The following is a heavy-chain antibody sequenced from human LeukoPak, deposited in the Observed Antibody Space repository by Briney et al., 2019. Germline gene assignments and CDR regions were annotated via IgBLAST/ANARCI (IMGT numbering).Heavy chain of an antibody. CDR2: IKQDGSEK. CDR3: GRFTRSGDSVY. J-gene: IGHJ4*02. D-gene: IGHD7-27*01. Sequence: GGSLRLSCAASGFTFSNYWMSWGRQAPGKGLEWVANIKQDGSEKQYVDSVKGRFAISRDNAENSLYLQMSSLKAEDTAVYYCGRFTRSGDSVYWGQGTLVTVSS. V-gene: IGHV3-7*04. CDR1: GFTFSNYW.